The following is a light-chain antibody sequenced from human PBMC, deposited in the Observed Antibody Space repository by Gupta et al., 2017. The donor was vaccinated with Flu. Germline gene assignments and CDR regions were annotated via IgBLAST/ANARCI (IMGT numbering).Light chain of an antibody. CDR2: NTD. CDR1: SGPVSSTYH. Sequence: QTVVTQEASLSVSPGGTVTLTCALSSGPVSSTYHPSWYQQTPGQPPRILIYNTDIRSSGVPDRFLGTIVGNKAALIISGAQADDECVYYCMLHMGRCTSLFGGGTKLTVL. V-gene: IGLV8-61*01. CDR3: MLHMGRCTSL. J-gene: IGLJ3*02.